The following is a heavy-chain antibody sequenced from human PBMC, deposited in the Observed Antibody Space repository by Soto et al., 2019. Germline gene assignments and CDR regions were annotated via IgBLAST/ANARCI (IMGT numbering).Heavy chain of an antibody. J-gene: IGHJ4*02. D-gene: IGHD6-13*01. CDR3: ARHGRSRSSSWFDY. CDR2: IKQDGSEK. V-gene: IGHV3-7*01. Sequence: ESGGGLVQPGGSLRLSCAASGFTFSSYWMSWVRQAPGKGLEWVANIKQDGSEKYYVDSVKGRFTISRDNAKNSLYLQMNSLRAEDTAVYYCARHGRSRSSSWFDYWGQGTLVTVSS. CDR1: GFTFSSYW.